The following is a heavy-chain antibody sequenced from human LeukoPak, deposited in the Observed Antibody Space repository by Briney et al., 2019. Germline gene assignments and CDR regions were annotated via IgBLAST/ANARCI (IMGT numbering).Heavy chain of an antibody. CDR1: GFTFSDYY. CDR3: AREGPTVAPDFDY. D-gene: IGHD4-23*01. Sequence: GGSLRLSCAASGFTFSDYYMSWIRQAPGKGLEWVSYISSSGSTIYYADSVKGRFAISRDNAKNSLYLQMNSLRAEDTAVYYCAREGPTVAPDFDYWGQGTLVTVSS. J-gene: IGHJ4*02. V-gene: IGHV3-11*01. CDR2: ISSSGSTI.